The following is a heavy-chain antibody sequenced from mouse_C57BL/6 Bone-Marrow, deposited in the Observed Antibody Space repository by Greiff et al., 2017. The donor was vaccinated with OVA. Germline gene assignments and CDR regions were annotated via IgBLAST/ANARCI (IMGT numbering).Heavy chain of an antibody. J-gene: IGHJ1*03. D-gene: IGHD2-5*01. CDR1: GFTFTDYY. Sequence: EVQRVESGGGLVQPGGSLSLSCAASGFTFTDYYMSWVRQPPGKALEWLGFIRNKANGYTTEYSASVKGRFTISRDNSQSILYLQMNALRAEDSATYYCARPPAYYSNHWYFDVWGTGTTVTVSS. CDR3: ARPPAYYSNHWYFDV. V-gene: IGHV7-3*01. CDR2: IRNKANGYTT.